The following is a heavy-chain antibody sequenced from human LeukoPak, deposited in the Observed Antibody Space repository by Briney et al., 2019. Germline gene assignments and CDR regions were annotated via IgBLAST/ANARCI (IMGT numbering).Heavy chain of an antibody. D-gene: IGHD1-26*01. CDR1: GGSFSGFY. CDR3: ARDRYSGSFQYFDY. CDR2: INHSGGT. Sequence: SETLSLTCAVYGGSFSGFYWSWIRQPPGKGLEWIGDINHSGGTNYIPSLKSRVTISVDTSKNQFSLKLSSVTAADTAVYYCARDRYSGSFQYFDYWGQGTLVTVSS. J-gene: IGHJ4*02. V-gene: IGHV4-34*01.